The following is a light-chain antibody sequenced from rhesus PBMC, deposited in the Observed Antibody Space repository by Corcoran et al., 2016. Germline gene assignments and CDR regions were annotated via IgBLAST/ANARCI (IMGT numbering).Light chain of an antibody. V-gene: IGKV1-69*01. CDR3: QQHDNYPLT. CDR2: RAS. Sequence: DIQMTQSPSSLSASVGDRVTITCRASQDISIWLAWYQQKPGKAPNLLIYRASNLETGVPSRFSGSGAGTDFTLTINSLPPEEIETYYCQQHDNYPLTFGGGTKVEIK. CDR1: QDISIW. J-gene: IGKJ4*01.